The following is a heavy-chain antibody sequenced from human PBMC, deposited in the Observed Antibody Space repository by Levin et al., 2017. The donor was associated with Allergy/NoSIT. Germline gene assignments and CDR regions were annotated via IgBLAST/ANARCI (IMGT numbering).Heavy chain of an antibody. CDR1: GFTFSSYS. CDR3: ARDRGGGWLQLWGAFDI. CDR2: ISSSSSTI. V-gene: IGHV3-48*02. J-gene: IGHJ3*02. Sequence: PGGSLRLSCAASGFTFSSYSMNWVRQAPGKGLEWVSYISSSSSTIYYADSVKGRFTISRDNAKNSLYLQMNSLRDEDTAVYYCARDRGGGWLQLWGAFDIWGQGTMVTVSS. D-gene: IGHD5-24*01.